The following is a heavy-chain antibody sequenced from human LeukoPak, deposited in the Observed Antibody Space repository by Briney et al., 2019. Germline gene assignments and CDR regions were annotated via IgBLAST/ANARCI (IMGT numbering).Heavy chain of an antibody. CDR1: GFTFSSYA. Sequence: GGSLRLSCATSGFTFSSYAMNWVRQAPGKGLEWASGISDSGGNPYYADSVKGRFTISRDNSKNTLYLQMNSLRAEDMAVYYCAKLRYSGSLKGAFDIWGQGTMVTVSS. CDR2: ISDSGGNP. D-gene: IGHD1-26*01. CDR3: AKLRYSGSLKGAFDI. V-gene: IGHV3-23*01. J-gene: IGHJ3*02.